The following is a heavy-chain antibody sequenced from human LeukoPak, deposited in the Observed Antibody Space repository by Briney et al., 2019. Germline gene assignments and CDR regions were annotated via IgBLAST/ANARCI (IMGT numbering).Heavy chain of an antibody. CDR3: ARDNYYLSSNWFDP. V-gene: IGHV3-21*01. CDR1: GFTFSSYS. CDR2: ISSSSSYI. J-gene: IGHJ5*02. Sequence: GGSLRLSCAASGFTFSSYSMNWVRHAPAQGLDWVSSISSSSSYIYYADSVQGRFHISRDNAKNSLYLQMNSLRAEDTAVYYCARDNYYLSSNWFDPWGQGTMVTVSS. D-gene: IGHD3-10*01.